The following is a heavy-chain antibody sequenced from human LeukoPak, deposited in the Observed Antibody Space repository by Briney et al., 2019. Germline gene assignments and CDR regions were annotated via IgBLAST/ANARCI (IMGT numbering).Heavy chain of an antibody. J-gene: IGHJ6*02. CDR3: ARQSDPYYHYGLDF. Sequence: SETLSLTCALSGGSIKNYYWSWIRQPLGKGLERIGYVYYTGTTSYNPSLKSRVTISVETSKNQFPLTLNSVTAADTAVYHCARQSDPYYHYGLDFWGQGTTVIVSS. CDR2: VYYTGTT. CDR1: GGSIKNYY. V-gene: IGHV4-59*01.